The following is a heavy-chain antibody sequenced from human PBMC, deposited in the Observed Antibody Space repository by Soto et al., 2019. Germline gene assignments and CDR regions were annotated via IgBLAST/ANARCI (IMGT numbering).Heavy chain of an antibody. V-gene: IGHV1-3*02. Sequence: RASVKVSCKASGYTFTSYAMHWVRQAPGQRLEWMGWSNAGNGNTKYSQEFQGRVTITRDTSASTAYMELSSLRSDDTAVYYCARDIGPALDWLRPWGQGTQVTVSS. CDR2: SNAGNGNT. D-gene: IGHD1-26*01. CDR3: ARDIGPALDWLRP. J-gene: IGHJ5*02. CDR1: GYTFTSYA.